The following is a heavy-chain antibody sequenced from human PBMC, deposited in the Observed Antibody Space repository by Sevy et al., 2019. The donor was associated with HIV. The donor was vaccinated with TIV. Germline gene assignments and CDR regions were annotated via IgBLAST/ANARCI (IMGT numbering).Heavy chain of an antibody. D-gene: IGHD2-2*01. CDR2: ISSEGTGT. Sequence: GGSLRLSCAASGFAFSTHAMHWVRQSPGKGLEWVAVISSEGTGTFYAASVEGRFTISRDNSKNTLSLQRNSLRPEDTAVYSCAGDGGNRVKWYPLYWGHGTLVTVSS. CDR3: AGDGGNRVKWYPLY. CDR1: GFAFSTHA. V-gene: IGHV3-30-3*01. J-gene: IGHJ4*01.